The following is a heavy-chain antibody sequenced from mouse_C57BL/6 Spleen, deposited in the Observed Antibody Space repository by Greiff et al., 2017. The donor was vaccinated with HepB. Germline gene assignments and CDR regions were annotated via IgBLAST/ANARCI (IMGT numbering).Heavy chain of an antibody. V-gene: IGHV1-82*01. CDR1: GYAFSSSW. D-gene: IGHD1-2*01. J-gene: IGHJ4*01. CDR2: IYPGDGDT. Sequence: QVQLQQSGPELVKPGASVKISCKASGYAFSSSWMNWVKQRPGKGLEWIGRIYPGDGDTNYNGKFKGKATLTAEKSSSTAYMQLSSLTAEDSAVYFCASPLRLWAMDYWGQGASVTVSS. CDR3: ASPLRLWAMDY.